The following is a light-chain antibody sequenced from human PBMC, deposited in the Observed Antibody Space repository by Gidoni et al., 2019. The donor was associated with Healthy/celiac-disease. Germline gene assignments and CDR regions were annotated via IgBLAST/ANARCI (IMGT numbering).Light chain of an antibody. CDR1: QSVNCN. J-gene: IGKJ2*01. CDR2: GAS. CDR3: QQYNNWPYT. V-gene: IGKV3-15*01. Sequence: DIVMMQSPATLSVSPGERATLYCRDSQSVNCNLAWYQQKPGQAHRLLIYGASTRATGIPARFSGSGSGTEFTLTISSLQSEDFADYYCQQYNNWPYTFGQGTKLEIK.